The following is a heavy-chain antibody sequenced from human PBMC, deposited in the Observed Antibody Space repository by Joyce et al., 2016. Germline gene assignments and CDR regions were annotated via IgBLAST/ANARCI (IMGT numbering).Heavy chain of an antibody. Sequence: EVQLVESGGGLVQPGGSLRLSCTASGFTFSSYWMNWVRQAAGKGLEGVANINQDGREKYYGESEKGRFTITTYNAKNSLYLQMNGLSAEDTAVYDCVGGRGWLPTYWGQGTLVTVSS. J-gene: IGHJ4*02. CDR3: VGGRGWLPTY. V-gene: IGHV3-7*04. D-gene: IGHD6-19*01. CDR1: GFTFSSYW. CDR2: INQDGREK.